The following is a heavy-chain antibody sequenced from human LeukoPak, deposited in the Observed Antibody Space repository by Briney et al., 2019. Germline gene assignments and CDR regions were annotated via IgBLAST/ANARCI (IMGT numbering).Heavy chain of an antibody. CDR1: GFTVSSNY. CDR2: IYSGGST. J-gene: IGHJ4*02. CDR3: ARDSSGYYGDY. V-gene: IGHV3-53*01. Sequence: GGSLRLSCAASGFTVSSNYMSWVRQAPGKGLEWVSVIYSGGSTYYADSVKGRFTISRDNSKNTLYLQMNSLRAEDTAVYCCARDSSGYYGDYWGQGTLVTVSS. D-gene: IGHD3-22*01.